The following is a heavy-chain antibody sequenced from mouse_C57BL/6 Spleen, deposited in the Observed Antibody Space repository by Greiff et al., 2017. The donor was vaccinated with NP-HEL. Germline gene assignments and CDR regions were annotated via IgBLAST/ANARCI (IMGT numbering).Heavy chain of an antibody. CDR2: ISYSGST. Sequence: VQLQQSGPGMVKPSQSLSLTCTVTGYSITSGYDWHWIRHFPGNKLEWMGYISYSGSTNYNPSLKSRISITHDTSKNHFFLKLNSVTTEDTATYYCARASYDYDAYFDVWGTGTTVTVSS. CDR3: ARASYDYDAYFDV. V-gene: IGHV3-1*01. CDR1: GYSITSGYD. D-gene: IGHD2-4*01. J-gene: IGHJ1*03.